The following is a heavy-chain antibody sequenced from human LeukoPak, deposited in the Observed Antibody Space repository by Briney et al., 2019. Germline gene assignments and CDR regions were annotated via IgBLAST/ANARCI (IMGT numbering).Heavy chain of an antibody. CDR2: ISGSNSYI. V-gene: IGHV3-21*04. CDR1: GFTFSSYT. CDR3: ARALTTLTYEGY. J-gene: IGHJ4*02. D-gene: IGHD1-1*01. Sequence: GGSLRLSCADSGFTFSSYTMHWIRQAPGKGLEWVSSISGSNSYIFYADSVKGRFTVSRDNAKDSLYLQMNSLRAEDTAVYYCARALTTLTYEGYWGQGTLVTVSS.